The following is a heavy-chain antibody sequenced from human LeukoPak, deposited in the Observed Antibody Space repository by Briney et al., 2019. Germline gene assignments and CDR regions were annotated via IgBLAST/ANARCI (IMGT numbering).Heavy chain of an antibody. D-gene: IGHD1-26*01. V-gene: IGHV1-69*05. J-gene: IGHJ4*02. CDR1: GGTFSSYA. CDR3: AAPRMWELWGVFDY. CDR2: IIPIFGTA. Sequence: ASVKVSCKASGGTFSSYAISWVRQAPGQGLEWMGGIIPIFGTANYAQKFQGRVTITTDESTSTAYMELSSLRSEDTAVYFCAAPRMWELWGVFDYWGQGTLVTVSS.